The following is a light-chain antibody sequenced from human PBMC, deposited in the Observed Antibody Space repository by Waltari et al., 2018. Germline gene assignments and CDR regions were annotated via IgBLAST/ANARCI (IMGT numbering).Light chain of an antibody. J-gene: IGKJ1*01. CDR3: QQYSGSPPT. V-gene: IGKV3-20*01. CDR2: GAS. Sequence: EIVLTQSPGTLSLSPGERATLSCRASQSVSSNYLDWYQQKPGQAPRLLIYGASARATGTPDRFSGSGSGTHFTITISRVEPEDFAVYYCQQYSGSPPTFGQGTKVEIK. CDR1: QSVSSNY.